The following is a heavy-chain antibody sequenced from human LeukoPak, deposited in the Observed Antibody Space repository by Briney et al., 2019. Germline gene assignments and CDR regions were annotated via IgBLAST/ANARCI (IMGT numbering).Heavy chain of an antibody. D-gene: IGHD2/OR15-2a*01. CDR2: IIPIFGTA. CDR1: GYTFTSYA. Sequence: ASVKVSCKASGYTFTSYAMNWVRQAPGQGLEWMGGIIPIFGTANYAQKFQGRVTITADESTSTAYMELSSLRSEDTAVYYCASPIYGHAFDIWGQGTMVTVSS. J-gene: IGHJ3*02. CDR3: ASPIYGHAFDI. V-gene: IGHV1-69*13.